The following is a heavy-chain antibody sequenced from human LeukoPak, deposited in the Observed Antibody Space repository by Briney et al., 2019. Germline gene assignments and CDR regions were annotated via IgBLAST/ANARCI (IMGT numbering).Heavy chain of an antibody. CDR1: GFTVSSYE. CDR3: ARVGQGVGNRLDY. J-gene: IGHJ4*02. V-gene: IGHV3-48*03. Sequence: GGSLRLSCAASGFTVSSYEMNWVRQAPGKGLEWVSYISSSGSTIYYADSVKGRFTIARDNAKNSLYLQMNSLRAEDTAVYYCARVGQGVGNRLDYWGQGTLVTVSS. CDR2: ISSSGSTI.